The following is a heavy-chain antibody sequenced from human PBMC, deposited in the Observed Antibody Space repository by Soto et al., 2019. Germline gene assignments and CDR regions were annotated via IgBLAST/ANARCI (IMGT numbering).Heavy chain of an antibody. CDR3: TTVGYSSSWFFRSDAFDI. D-gene: IGHD6-13*01. Sequence: GGSLRLSCAASGFTFSNAWMSWVRQAPGKGLEWVGRIKSKTDGGTTDYAAPVKGRFTISRDDSKNTLYLQMSSLKTEDTAVYYCTTVGYSSSWFFRSDAFDIWGQGTMVTVSS. J-gene: IGHJ3*02. V-gene: IGHV3-15*01. CDR1: GFTFSNAW. CDR2: IKSKTDGGTT.